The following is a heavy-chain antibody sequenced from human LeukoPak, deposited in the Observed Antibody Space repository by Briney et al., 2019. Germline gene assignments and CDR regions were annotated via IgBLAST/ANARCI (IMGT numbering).Heavy chain of an antibody. D-gene: IGHD2-2*01. CDR1: GFTFSSYN. Sequence: GSLRLSCAASGFTFSSYNMNWVRQAPGRGLEWVSYIDSSSSQIYYADSVKGRFTISRDNAKNSLYLQMNSLRAEDTAGYYCARDTIAPGYCSSTSCYLSYGMDVWGQGTTVTVSS. CDR2: IDSSSSQI. CDR3: ARDTIAPGYCSSTSCYLSYGMDV. J-gene: IGHJ6*02. V-gene: IGHV3-48*01.